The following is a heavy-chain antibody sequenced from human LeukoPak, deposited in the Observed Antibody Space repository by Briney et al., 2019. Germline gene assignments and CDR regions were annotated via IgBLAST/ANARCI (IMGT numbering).Heavy chain of an antibody. Sequence: ASVKVSCKASGYTFTSYGISWVRQAPGQGLEWMGWISAYNGNTNYAQKLQGRVTMTTDTSTSTAYMELRSLRSDDTAVYYCAREHYDTLTGYLSSYGMDVWGQGTTVTVSS. J-gene: IGHJ6*02. V-gene: IGHV1-18*01. CDR3: AREHYDTLTGYLSSYGMDV. CDR2: ISAYNGNT. D-gene: IGHD3-9*01. CDR1: GYTFTSYG.